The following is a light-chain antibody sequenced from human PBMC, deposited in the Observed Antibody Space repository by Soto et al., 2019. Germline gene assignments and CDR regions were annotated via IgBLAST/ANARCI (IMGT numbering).Light chain of an antibody. CDR1: SSDIGSHDY. CDR3: SSYTSRDTLDYV. Sequence: QSVLTQPASVSGSPGQLITISCTGTSSDIGSHDYVSWYQQHPGKAPKLMIYEVSNRPSGVSNRFSGSKSGNTASLTISGLQAEDEADYYCSSYTSRDTLDYVFGTGTKVTVL. J-gene: IGLJ1*01. V-gene: IGLV2-14*01. CDR2: EVS.